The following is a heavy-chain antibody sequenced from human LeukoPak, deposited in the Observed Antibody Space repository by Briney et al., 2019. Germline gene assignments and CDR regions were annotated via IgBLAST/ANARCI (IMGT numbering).Heavy chain of an antibody. J-gene: IGHJ4*02. V-gene: IGHV4-59*11. CDR1: GGSISSHN. Sequence: SETLSLTCTVSGGSISSHNWNWIRQPPGKGLEWIGDIYNSGSPNYNLSLKSRVTISVDTSKNQFSLKLSSVTAADTAVYYCARVDSSGYYTFFDYWGQGTLVTVSS. D-gene: IGHD3-22*01. CDR3: ARVDSSGYYTFFDY. CDR2: IYNSGSP.